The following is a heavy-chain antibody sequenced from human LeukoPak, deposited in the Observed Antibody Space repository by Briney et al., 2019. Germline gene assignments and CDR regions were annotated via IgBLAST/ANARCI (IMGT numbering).Heavy chain of an antibody. J-gene: IGHJ4*02. CDR1: GFTFSSYE. V-gene: IGHV3-48*03. Sequence: GGSLRLSCAASGFTFSSYEMNWVRQAPGKGLEWVSYISSSGSTIYYADSVKSRFTISRDNAKNSLYLQMNSLRAEDTAVYYCARDHRSQYSSSWYGGIYFDYWGQGTLVTVSS. CDR2: ISSSGSTI. CDR3: ARDHRSQYSSSWYGGIYFDY. D-gene: IGHD6-13*01.